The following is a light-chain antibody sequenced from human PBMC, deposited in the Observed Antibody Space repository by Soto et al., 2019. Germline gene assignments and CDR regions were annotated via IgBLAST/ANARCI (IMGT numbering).Light chain of an antibody. CDR2: EVS. V-gene: IGLV2-8*01. CDR3: SSYAGNRKFI. Sequence: QSALTQPPSASGSPGQSVTISCTGTSNDVGTYKFVSWYQHHPGKAPKVMIYEVSERPSGVPDRFSGSRSGNTASLTVSELQPEDEADYYCSSYAGNRKFIFGGGTKLTVL. J-gene: IGLJ2*01. CDR1: SNDVGTYKF.